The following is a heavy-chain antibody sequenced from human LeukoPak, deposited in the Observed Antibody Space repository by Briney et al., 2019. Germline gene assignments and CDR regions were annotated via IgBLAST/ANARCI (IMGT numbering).Heavy chain of an antibody. D-gene: IGHD5-18*01. CDR3: AKGGPLDIVMVRLDP. J-gene: IGHJ5*02. V-gene: IGHV3-23*01. Sequence: GGSLRLSCAASGFTFSSYAMSWVRQAPGKGLEWVSTISGSVGRTYYADSVKGRFTISRDNSENTLYVQMNSLRAEDTAVYYWAKGGPLDIVMVRLDPWGPGTLVTVSS. CDR2: ISGSVGRT. CDR1: GFTFSSYA.